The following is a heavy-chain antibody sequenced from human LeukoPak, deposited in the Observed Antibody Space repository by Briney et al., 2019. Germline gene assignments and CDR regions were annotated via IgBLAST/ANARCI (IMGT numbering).Heavy chain of an antibody. CDR3: ARERGSYYALDGFDI. D-gene: IGHD1-26*01. J-gene: IGHJ3*02. CDR1: GGSISSYY. V-gene: IGHV4-4*07. CDR2: IYTSGST. Sequence: PSETLSLTCTVSGGSISSYYWSWIRQPAGKGLEWIGRIYTSGSTNYNPSLKSRVIISVDTSKNQFSLKLSSVTAADTAVYYCARERGSYYALDGFDIWGQGTMVTVSS.